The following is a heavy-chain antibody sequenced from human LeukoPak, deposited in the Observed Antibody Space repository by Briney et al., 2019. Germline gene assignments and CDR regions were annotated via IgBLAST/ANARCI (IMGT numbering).Heavy chain of an antibody. CDR1: GYTFTGYY. D-gene: IGHD2-15*01. Sequence: ASVKVSCKASGYTFTGYYMHWVRQAPGQGLEWMGWINPNSGGTNYAQKFQGRVTMTRDTSISTAYMELSRLRSDDTAVYYCARDGDIVVLPHLRPWFDPWGQGTLVTVSS. V-gene: IGHV1-2*02. J-gene: IGHJ5*02. CDR3: ARDGDIVVLPHLRPWFDP. CDR2: INPNSGGT.